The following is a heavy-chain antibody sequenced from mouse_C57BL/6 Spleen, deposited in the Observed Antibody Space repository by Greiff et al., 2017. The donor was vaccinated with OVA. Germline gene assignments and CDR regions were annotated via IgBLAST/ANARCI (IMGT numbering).Heavy chain of an antibody. Sequence: VQLQQSGPELVKPGASVKISCKASGYTFTDYYMNWVKQSHGKSLEWIGDINPNNGGTSYNQKFKGKATLTVDKSSSTAYMELRSLTSEDSAVYYGESWAYGSSHYWYFDVWGTGTTVTVSS. V-gene: IGHV1-26*01. J-gene: IGHJ1*03. CDR3: ESWAYGSSHYWYFDV. CDR2: INPNNGGT. D-gene: IGHD1-1*01. CDR1: GYTFTDYY.